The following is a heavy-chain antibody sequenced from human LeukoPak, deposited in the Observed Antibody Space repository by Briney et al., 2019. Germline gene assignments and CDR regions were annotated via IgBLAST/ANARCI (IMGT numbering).Heavy chain of an antibody. CDR2: ISSSSYI. J-gene: IGHJ6*02. CDR1: GFTFSSYS. V-gene: IGHV3-21*01. Sequence: PGGSLRLSCAASGFTFSSYSMNWVRQAPGKGLEWVSSISSSSYIYYADSVKGRFTISRDNAKNSLYLQMNSLRAEDTAVYYCASVKSYYYYYGMDVWGQGTTVTVSS. CDR3: ASVKSYYYYYGMDV.